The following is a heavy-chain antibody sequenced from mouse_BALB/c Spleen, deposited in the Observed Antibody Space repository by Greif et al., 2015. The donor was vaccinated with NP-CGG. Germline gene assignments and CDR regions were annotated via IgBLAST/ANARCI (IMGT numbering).Heavy chain of an antibody. CDR3: ASFLYGNYVR. Sequence: QVQLQQPGPGLVAPSQSLSITCTVSGFSLTSYGVHWVRQPPGKGLEWLGVIWAGGSTNYNSALMSRLSISKDNSKSXVFLKMNSLQTDDTAMYYCASFLYGNYVRWGQGTTLTVSS. CDR1: GFSLTSYG. J-gene: IGHJ2*01. CDR2: IWAGGST. D-gene: IGHD2-1*01. V-gene: IGHV2-9*02.